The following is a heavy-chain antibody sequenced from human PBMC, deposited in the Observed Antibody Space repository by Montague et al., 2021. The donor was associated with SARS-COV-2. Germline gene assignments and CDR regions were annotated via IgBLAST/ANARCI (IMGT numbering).Heavy chain of an antibody. Sequence: SVKVSCKASGYTFTSYGISWVRQAPGQGLEWMGWISAYNGNTNYAQKLQGRVTMTIDTSTSTAYMELRSLRSDDTAVYYCATAVAGFSWFDPWGQGTLVTVSS. D-gene: IGHD6-19*01. CDR1: GYTFTSYG. J-gene: IGHJ5*02. CDR3: ATAVAGFSWFDP. V-gene: IGHV1-18*01. CDR2: ISAYNGNT.